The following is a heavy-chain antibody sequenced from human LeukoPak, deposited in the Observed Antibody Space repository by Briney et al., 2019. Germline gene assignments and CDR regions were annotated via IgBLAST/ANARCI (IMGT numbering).Heavy chain of an antibody. J-gene: IGHJ4*02. CDR3: ARGAHSSSWYLHY. V-gene: IGHV4-59*12. CDR1: GGSISSYY. D-gene: IGHD6-13*01. CDR2: IYYAGST. Sequence: SETLSLTCGVSGGSISSYYWAWIRQAPGKGLEWIGYIYYAGSTNYNPSLKSRVTMSVDMSRNQFSLKLSSVTAADTAVYYCARGAHSSSWYLHYWGQGTLVTVSS.